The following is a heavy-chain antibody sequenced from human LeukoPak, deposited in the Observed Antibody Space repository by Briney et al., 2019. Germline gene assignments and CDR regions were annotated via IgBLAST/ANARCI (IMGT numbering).Heavy chain of an antibody. V-gene: IGHV3-30*02. CDR2: IRYDGSNE. Sequence: GGSLRLSCAASGFTFSSYGMHWVRQAPGKGLEWVSFIRYDGSNEYYADSVKGRFTISRDNAKNSLYLQMNSLRAEDTAVYYCARDDRYGSGAGWFDPWGQGTLVTVSS. D-gene: IGHD3-10*01. CDR3: ARDDRYGSGAGWFDP. CDR1: GFTFSSYG. J-gene: IGHJ5*02.